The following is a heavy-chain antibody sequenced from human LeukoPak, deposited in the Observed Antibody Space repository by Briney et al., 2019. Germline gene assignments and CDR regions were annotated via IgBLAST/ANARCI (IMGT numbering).Heavy chain of an antibody. CDR3: ARGPRGSGSYYKY. D-gene: IGHD3-10*01. CDR1: GGSFSGYY. V-gene: IGHV4-34*01. Sequence: SETLSLTCAVYGGSFSGYYWNWIRQPPGKGLEWIGEINPSGSTNYNPSLKSRVAISVDTSKNQFSLKLISVTAADTAVYYCARGPRGSGSYYKYWSQGSLVTVSS. CDR2: INPSGST. J-gene: IGHJ4*02.